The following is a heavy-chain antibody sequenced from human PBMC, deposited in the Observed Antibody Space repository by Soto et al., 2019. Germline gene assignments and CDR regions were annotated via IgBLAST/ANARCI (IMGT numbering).Heavy chain of an antibody. CDR2: INHSGST. CDR3: ARAGPLRFLEWLLDDAFDI. J-gene: IGHJ3*02. V-gene: IGHV4-34*01. D-gene: IGHD3-3*01. Sequence: SETLSLTCAVYGGSFSGYYWSWIRQPPGKGLEWIGEINHSGSTNYNPSLKSRVTISVDTSKNQFSLKLSSVTAADTAVYYCARAGPLRFLEWLLDDAFDIWGQGTMVTVSS. CDR1: GGSFSGYY.